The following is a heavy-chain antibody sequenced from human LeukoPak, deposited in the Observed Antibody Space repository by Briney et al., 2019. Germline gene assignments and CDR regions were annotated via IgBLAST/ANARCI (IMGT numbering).Heavy chain of an antibody. V-gene: IGHV3-48*03. Sequence: GRSLRLSCAASGFTFSSYEMNWVRQAPGKGLGWVSYISSSGSTIYYADSVKGRFTISRDNAKNSLYLQMNSLRAEDTAVYYCARDERIQHPYWYFDLWGRGTLVTVSS. CDR1: GFTFSSYE. D-gene: IGHD5-18*01. CDR2: ISSSGSTI. J-gene: IGHJ2*01. CDR3: ARDERIQHPYWYFDL.